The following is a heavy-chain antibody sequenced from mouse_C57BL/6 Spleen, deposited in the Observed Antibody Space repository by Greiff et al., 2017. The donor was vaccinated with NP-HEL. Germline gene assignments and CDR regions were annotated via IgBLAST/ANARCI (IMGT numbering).Heavy chain of an antibody. D-gene: IGHD2-5*01. CDR3: ARNSNYYAMDY. J-gene: IGHJ4*01. CDR2: IYPSDSET. CDR1: GYTFTSYW. V-gene: IGHV1-61*01. Sequence: VQLQQPGAELVRPGSSVKLSCKASGYTFTSYWLDWVKQRPGQGLEWIGNIYPSDSETHYNQKFKDKATLTVDKSSSTAYMQRSSLTSEDSAVYYCARNSNYYAMDYWGQGTSVTVSS.